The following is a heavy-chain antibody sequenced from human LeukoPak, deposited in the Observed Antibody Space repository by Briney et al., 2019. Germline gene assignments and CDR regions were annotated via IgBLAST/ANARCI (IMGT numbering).Heavy chain of an antibody. CDR1: GGSISSGGYS. D-gene: IGHD2-15*01. Sequence: SETLSLTCAVSGGSISSGGYSWSWIRQPPGRGLEWIGYIYHSGSTYYNPSLKSRVTISVDRSKNQFSLKLRSVTAADTAVYYCARGRITDGMDVWGKGTTVTVSS. CDR2: IYHSGST. J-gene: IGHJ6*04. V-gene: IGHV4-30-2*01. CDR3: ARGRITDGMDV.